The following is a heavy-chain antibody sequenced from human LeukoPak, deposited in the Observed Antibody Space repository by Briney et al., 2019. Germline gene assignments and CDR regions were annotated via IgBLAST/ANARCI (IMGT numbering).Heavy chain of an antibody. D-gene: IGHD1-14*01. Sequence: ASVKVSCKVSGYTLTELSMHWVRQAPGKGLEWMGGFDPEDGETIYAQKFQGRVTMTEDTSTDTAYMELSSLRAEDTAVYYCATDPKWYRKRFDYWGQGTLVTVSS. V-gene: IGHV1-24*01. J-gene: IGHJ4*02. CDR2: FDPEDGET. CDR1: GYTLTELS. CDR3: ATDPKWYRKRFDY.